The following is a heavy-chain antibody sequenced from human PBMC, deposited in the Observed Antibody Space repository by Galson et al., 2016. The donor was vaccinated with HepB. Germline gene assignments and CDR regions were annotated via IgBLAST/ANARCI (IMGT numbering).Heavy chain of an antibody. V-gene: IGHV3-23*01. J-gene: IGHJ4*02. D-gene: IGHD3-16*01. CDR2: ISRSGTST. CDR1: GISFDNYV. Sequence: LRLSCAASGISFDNYVITWVRQAPGRGLEWVSTISRSGTSTYYAESVKGRFTISRDNSQNTLSLQMNSLRAEDTAIYYCANLKFDYAEHDYWGQGNLVTVSS. CDR3: ANLKFDYAEHDY.